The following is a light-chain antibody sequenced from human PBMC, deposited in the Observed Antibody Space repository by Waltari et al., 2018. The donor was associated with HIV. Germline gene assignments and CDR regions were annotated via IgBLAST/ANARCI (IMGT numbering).Light chain of an antibody. CDR3: SAWDNTLNGWV. J-gene: IGLJ3*02. V-gene: IGLV10-54*04. CDR2: RNN. Sequence: QAGLTQPPSLSVGLGQTATPTCPGDSTNVADQGPASLHHHQGHPPKVLSHRNNNRASGVSEKFSAFRSGKTAFLTITGLRPEDEADYFCSAWDNTLNGWVFGGGTQLTVL. CDR1: STNVADQG.